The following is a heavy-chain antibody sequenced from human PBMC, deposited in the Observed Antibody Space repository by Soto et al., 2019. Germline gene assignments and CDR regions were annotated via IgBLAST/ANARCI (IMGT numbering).Heavy chain of an antibody. CDR3: ARDSIDYYDSSGKPNDAFDI. J-gene: IGHJ3*02. V-gene: IGHV4-34*01. Sequence: SETLSLTCAVYGGSFSGYYWSWIRQPPGKGLEWIGEINHSGSTNYNPSLKSRVTISVDTSKNQFSLKLSSVTAADTAVYYCARDSIDYYDSSGKPNDAFDIWGQGTMVTVSS. D-gene: IGHD3-22*01. CDR1: GGSFSGYY. CDR2: INHSGST.